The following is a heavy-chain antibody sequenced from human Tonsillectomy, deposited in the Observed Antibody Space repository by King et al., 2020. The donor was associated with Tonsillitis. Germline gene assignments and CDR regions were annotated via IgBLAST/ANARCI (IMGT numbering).Heavy chain of an antibody. CDR2: INHSGST. CDR3: ARGLPDY. Sequence: VQLQQWGAGLLKPSETLSLTCAVYGGSFSDYYWSWIRQPPGKGLEWIGEINHSGSTNYNPSLKSRVTISIDTSKNQFSLKLSSVTAADTAVYYCARGLPDYWGQGTLVTVSS. J-gene: IGHJ4*02. CDR1: GGSFSDYY. V-gene: IGHV4-34*01.